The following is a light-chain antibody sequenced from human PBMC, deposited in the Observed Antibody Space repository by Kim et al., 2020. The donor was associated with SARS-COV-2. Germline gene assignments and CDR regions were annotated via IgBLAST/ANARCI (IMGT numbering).Light chain of an antibody. CDR3: QAWDSTYVV. V-gene: IGLV3-1*01. CDR1: KLGDKY. J-gene: IGLJ2*01. Sequence: SYELTQPPAVSVSPGQTACITCFGDKLGDKYACWYQQKPGQSPVLVIYQDSKRPSGIPERFSGSNSGNTATLTISGTQAMDEADYYCQAWDSTYVVFGGGTQLTVL. CDR2: QDS.